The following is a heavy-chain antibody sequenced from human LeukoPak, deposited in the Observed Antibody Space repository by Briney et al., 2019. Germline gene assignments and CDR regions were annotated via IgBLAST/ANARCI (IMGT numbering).Heavy chain of an antibody. Sequence: GGSLRLSCAASGFTLSSYAMYWVRQAPGKGLVWVSRFTSDGSSTTYADSVKGRFTISRDNSKNTLYLQMNSLRAEDTAVYYCARDKNIVVVVAATTFDYWGQGTLVTVSS. J-gene: IGHJ4*02. CDR2: FTSDGSST. V-gene: IGHV3-74*01. CDR3: ARDKNIVVVVAATTFDY. D-gene: IGHD2-15*01. CDR1: GFTLSSYA.